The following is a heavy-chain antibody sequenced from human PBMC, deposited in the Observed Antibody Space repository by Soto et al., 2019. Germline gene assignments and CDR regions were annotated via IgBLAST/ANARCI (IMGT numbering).Heavy chain of an antibody. D-gene: IGHD5-18*01. CDR3: ARTVDTAMVSSYYGMDV. Sequence: QVQLVQSGAEVKKPGSSVKVSCKASGGTFSSYTISWVRQAPGQGLEWMGRIIPILGIANYAQKFQCRVTITADKATSTAYMELSSLRSEDTAVYYCARTVDTAMVSSYYGMDVWGQGTTVTVSS. CDR1: GGTFSSYT. J-gene: IGHJ6*02. CDR2: IIPILGIA. V-gene: IGHV1-69*02.